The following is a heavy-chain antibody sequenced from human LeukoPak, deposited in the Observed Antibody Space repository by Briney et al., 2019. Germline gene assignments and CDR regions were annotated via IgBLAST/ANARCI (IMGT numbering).Heavy chain of an antibody. V-gene: IGHV1-69*13. Sequence: SVKVSCKASGGSFSIYTFNWVRPAPGQGLEWMGRITPMFRTTKYAQNFQGRVTITADESTRIAYMELTSLKSEDTATYYCAREPSTYSDYAHFEDWGQGTLVTVSS. D-gene: IGHD4-17*01. CDR1: GGSFSIYT. J-gene: IGHJ4*02. CDR2: ITPMFRTT. CDR3: AREPSTYSDYAHFED.